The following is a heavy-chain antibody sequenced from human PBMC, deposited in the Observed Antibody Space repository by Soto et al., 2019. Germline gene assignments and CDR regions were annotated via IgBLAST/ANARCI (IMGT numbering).Heavy chain of an antibody. CDR3: ARDRSSYGSNVDY. CDR1: GDSVSSDYW. V-gene: IGHV4-4*02. D-gene: IGHD1-26*01. Sequence: QVQLQESGPGVVKPSGTLSLTCAVSGDSVSSDYWWSWVRLPPGKGLEWIGEIYHSGRTNYNPSLKSRVTISLDKSKSQLSLILNSVTAADTAVYYCARDRSSYGSNVDYWGQGTLVTVSS. CDR2: IYHSGRT. J-gene: IGHJ4*02.